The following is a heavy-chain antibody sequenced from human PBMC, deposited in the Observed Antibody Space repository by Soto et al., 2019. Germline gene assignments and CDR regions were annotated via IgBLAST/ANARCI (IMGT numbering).Heavy chain of an antibody. Sequence: GGSLRLSCAASGFTFSDYYMSWIRQAPGKGLEWVSYISSSGSTIYYADSVKGRFTISRDNAKNSLYLQMNSLRAEDTAVYYCARDTYAYRRDGYNFGYWGQGTPVTVSS. J-gene: IGHJ4*02. CDR2: ISSSGSTI. V-gene: IGHV3-11*01. CDR1: GFTFSDYY. D-gene: IGHD5-12*01. CDR3: ARDTYAYRRDGYNFGY.